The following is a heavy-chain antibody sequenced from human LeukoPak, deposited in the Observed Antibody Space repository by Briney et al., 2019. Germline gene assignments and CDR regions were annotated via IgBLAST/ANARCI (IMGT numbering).Heavy chain of an antibody. J-gene: IGHJ6*02. CDR2: ISAYNGNT. CDR3: AGNQLNYYYGMDV. Sequence: ASVKVSCKASGYTFTSYGISWVRQAPGQGLERMGWISAYNGNTNCAQKLQGRVTMTTDTSTSTAYVELRSLRSDDTAVYYCAGNQLNYYYGMDVWGQGTTVTVSS. CDR1: GYTFTSYG. D-gene: IGHD5-24*01. V-gene: IGHV1-18*01.